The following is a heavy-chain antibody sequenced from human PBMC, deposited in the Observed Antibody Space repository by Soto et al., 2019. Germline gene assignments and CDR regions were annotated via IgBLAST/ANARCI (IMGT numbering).Heavy chain of an antibody. CDR3: AKCAVSQYDYVRGSYRPIDY. Sequence: PGGSLRLSCAASGFTFSSYAMSWVRQAPGKGLEWVSGISGSAGSTYDADSVKGRFTISRDNSKNTLYLQMNSLRAEDTAVYYCAKCAVSQYDYVRGSYRPIDYWGQGTLVTVSS. V-gene: IGHV3-23*01. D-gene: IGHD3-16*02. CDR1: GFTFSSYA. CDR2: ISGSAGST. J-gene: IGHJ4*02.